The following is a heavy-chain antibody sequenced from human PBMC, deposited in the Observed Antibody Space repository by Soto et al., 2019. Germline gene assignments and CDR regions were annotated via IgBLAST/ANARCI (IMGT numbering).Heavy chain of an antibody. Sequence: QVQLMESGGGVVQPGRSLRLSCAASGFTFSSYGMHWVRQAPGKGLEWVAVISYDGSNKYYADSVKGRFTISRDNSKNTLYLQMNSLRAEDTAVYYCAKDRRGGSNWFDPWGQGTLVTVSS. D-gene: IGHD2-15*01. J-gene: IGHJ5*02. V-gene: IGHV3-30*18. CDR1: GFTFSSYG. CDR2: ISYDGSNK. CDR3: AKDRRGGSNWFDP.